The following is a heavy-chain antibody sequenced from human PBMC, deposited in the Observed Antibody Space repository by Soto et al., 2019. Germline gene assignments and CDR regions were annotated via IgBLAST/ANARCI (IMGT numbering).Heavy chain of an antibody. D-gene: IGHD2-21*02. Sequence: PGESLKISCKTSGYSFTNYWIGWVRQLPGKGLEWMAIIYPGASETRYSPSSQGQVTISADNSISTAYLQWSSLKASDTAIYYCTTPGGRDFNAFDVWGQGTMVTVSS. CDR1: GYSFTNYW. J-gene: IGHJ3*01. CDR3: TTPGGRDFNAFDV. V-gene: IGHV5-51*01. CDR2: IYPGASET.